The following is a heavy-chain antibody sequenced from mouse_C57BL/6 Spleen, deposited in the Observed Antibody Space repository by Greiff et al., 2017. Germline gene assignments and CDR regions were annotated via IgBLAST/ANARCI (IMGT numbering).Heavy chain of an antibody. V-gene: IGHV5-16*01. J-gene: IGHJ2*01. D-gene: IGHD2-3*01. CDR2: INYDGSST. Sequence: EVKLVESEGGLVQPGSSMKLSCTASGFTFSDYYMALVRQVPEKGLEWVANINYDGSSTYYLDALKSRFIISRDNAKNILYLQMSSLTSEDTATYYCARVYAGYPDYWGQGTTLTVSS. CDR1: GFTFSDYY. CDR3: ARVYAGYPDY.